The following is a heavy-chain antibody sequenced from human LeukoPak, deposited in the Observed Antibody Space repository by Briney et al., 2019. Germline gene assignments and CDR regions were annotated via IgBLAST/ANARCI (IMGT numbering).Heavy chain of an antibody. CDR2: IYYSGST. D-gene: IGHD6-19*01. CDR1: GGSISSSSYY. Sequence: SETLSLTCTVSGGSISSSSYYWGWIRQPPGKGLEWIGSIYYSGSTYYNPSLKSRVTISVDTSKNQFSPKLSSVTAADTAVYYCARTVAVAGRRDFDYWGQGTLVTVSS. V-gene: IGHV4-39*01. CDR3: ARTVAVAGRRDFDY. J-gene: IGHJ4*02.